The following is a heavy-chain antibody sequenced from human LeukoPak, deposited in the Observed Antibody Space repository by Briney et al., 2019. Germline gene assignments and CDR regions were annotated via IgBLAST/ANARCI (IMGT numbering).Heavy chain of an antibody. Sequence: ASVKVSCKVVAYDFTGYHIHWVRLAPGQGPEWMGRLNPNTGHAVYAFKFQGRVTITRDTSSSTAYMEVTRLTSDDTALYYCAKDRDGADRIILWGQGTLVTVSS. D-gene: IGHD5-24*01. J-gene: IGHJ4*02. CDR2: LNPNTGHA. V-gene: IGHV1-2*06. CDR1: AYDFTGYH. CDR3: AKDRDGADRIIL.